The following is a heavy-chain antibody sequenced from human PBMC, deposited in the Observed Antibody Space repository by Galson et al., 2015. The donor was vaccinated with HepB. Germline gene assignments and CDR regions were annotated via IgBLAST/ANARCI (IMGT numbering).Heavy chain of an antibody. J-gene: IGHJ3*02. V-gene: IGHV3-48*01. Sequence: SLRLSCAASTFIFSTYSMNWVRQAPGKGLEWIAYIGPSTTAIYYADSVKARFTISRDKSKNTLYLQMNSLRAEDTAVYYCASGIAVAGTGGVFDIWGQGTMVTISS. CDR1: TFIFSTYS. D-gene: IGHD6-19*01. CDR3: ASGIAVAGTGGVFDI. CDR2: IGPSTTAI.